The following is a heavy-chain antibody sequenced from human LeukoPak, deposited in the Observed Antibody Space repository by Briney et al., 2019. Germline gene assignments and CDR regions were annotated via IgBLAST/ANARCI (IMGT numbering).Heavy chain of an antibody. CDR1: GFTFSSYA. D-gene: IGHD3-10*01. Sequence: PGGSLRLSCAASGFTFSSYAMSWVRQAPGKGLEWVSAINSGGGSTSYADSVEGRFTISRDNSKNTLSLQMNSLRADDTAVYYCARDGSGSSYYYYGMDVWGQGTTVTVSS. J-gene: IGHJ6*02. CDR3: ARDGSGSSYYYYGMDV. CDR2: INSGGGST. V-gene: IGHV3-23*01.